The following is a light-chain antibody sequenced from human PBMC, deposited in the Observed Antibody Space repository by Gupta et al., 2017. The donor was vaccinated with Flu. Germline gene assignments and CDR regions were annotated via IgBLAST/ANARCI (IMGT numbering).Light chain of an antibody. CDR2: QDS. V-gene: IGKV1-5*03. CDR1: QSPGEW. J-gene: IGKJ1*01. CDR3: HYNHRYWGT. Sequence: DIQLTQFPSTLSASVGDRVTITCRASQSPGEWLAWYQHKPGRAPKLLVYQDSGLGSGVPSRFRGSGSGTEFALTIDGLQPDDFATYYCHYNHRYWGTFGQGTKVDVK.